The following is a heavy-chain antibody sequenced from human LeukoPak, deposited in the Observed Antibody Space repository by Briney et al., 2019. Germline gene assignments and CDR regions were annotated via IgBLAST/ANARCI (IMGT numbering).Heavy chain of an antibody. Sequence: GGSLRLSCAASGFALSGYSMTWVRQAPGKGLQWVSYISVSGSYISYADSVKGRFTISRDNAKNSLYLQMDSLRPEDTAVYYCAREYTNSWYKERWFDPWGQGTLVTVSS. CDR3: AREYTNSWYKERWFDP. CDR2: ISVSGSYI. CDR1: GFALSGYS. D-gene: IGHD6-13*01. J-gene: IGHJ5*02. V-gene: IGHV3-21*05.